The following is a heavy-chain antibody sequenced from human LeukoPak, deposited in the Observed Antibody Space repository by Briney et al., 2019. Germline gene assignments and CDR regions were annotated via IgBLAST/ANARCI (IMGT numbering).Heavy chain of an antibody. Sequence: ASVKVSCKASGYTFTSYDINWVRQATGQGLEWMGWMNPNSGNTGYAQKFQGRVTMTRNTSISTAYMELSSLRSEDTAVYYCARGSGIAARPRYWFDPWGQGTLVTVSP. J-gene: IGHJ5*02. CDR2: MNPNSGNT. CDR3: ARGSGIAARPRYWFDP. CDR1: GYTFTSYD. V-gene: IGHV1-8*01. D-gene: IGHD6-6*01.